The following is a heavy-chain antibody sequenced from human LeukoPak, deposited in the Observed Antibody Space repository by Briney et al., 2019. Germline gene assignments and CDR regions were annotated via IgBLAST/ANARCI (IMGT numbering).Heavy chain of an antibody. Sequence: SETLSLTCTVSGGSISSYYWSWIRQPPGKGLEWIGYIYYSGSTNYNPSLKSRVTISVDTSKNQFSLKLSSVTAADTAVYYCARAVAAAGTKGPKYNWFDPWGQGTLVTVSS. V-gene: IGHV4-59*01. J-gene: IGHJ5*02. D-gene: IGHD6-13*01. CDR1: GGSISSYY. CDR3: ARAVAAAGTKGPKYNWFDP. CDR2: IYYSGST.